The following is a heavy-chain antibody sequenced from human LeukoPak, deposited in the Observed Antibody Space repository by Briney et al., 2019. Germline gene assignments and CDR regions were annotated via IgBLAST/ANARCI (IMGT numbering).Heavy chain of an antibody. V-gene: IGHV3-48*03. J-gene: IGHJ4*02. CDR1: GFTFSSYE. Sequence: PGGSLRLSCAASGFTFSSYEMNWVRQAPGKGLEWVSYISSSGSTIYYADSVKGRFTISRDNAKNTLYLQMNSLRAEDTAVYYCAKDNWGHDYGDYRAFHFDYWGQGTLVTVSS. CDR3: AKDNWGHDYGDYRAFHFDY. D-gene: IGHD4-17*01. CDR2: ISSSGSTI.